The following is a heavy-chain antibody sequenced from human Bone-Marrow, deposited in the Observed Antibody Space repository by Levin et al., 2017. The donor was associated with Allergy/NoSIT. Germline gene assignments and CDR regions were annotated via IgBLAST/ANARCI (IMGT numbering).Heavy chain of an antibody. D-gene: IGHD6-19*01. CDR2: TSHSGSS. J-gene: IGHJ4*02. CDR3: ARDKLAVAGTEDVRYFDF. Sequence: PSETLSLTCTVSGASVSTGGYYWTWIRQRPGEGLEWIAYTSHSGSSYHNPSLKSRVTISLDMSTNQLSLRLTSVTAADTAVYYCARDKLAVAGTEDVRYFDFWGQGILVTVSS. V-gene: IGHV4-31*03. CDR1: GASVSTGGYY.